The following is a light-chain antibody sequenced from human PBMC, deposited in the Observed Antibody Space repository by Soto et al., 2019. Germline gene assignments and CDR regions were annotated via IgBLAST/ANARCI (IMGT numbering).Light chain of an antibody. CDR3: SSYTSSSTRV. CDR1: SSDVGRYNY. CDR2: EVS. V-gene: IGLV2-14*01. Sequence: QSALAQPASVSGSPGQSITISCTGTSSDVGRYNYVSWYQQHPGKAPKLMIYEVSNRPSGVSNRFSGSKSGNTASLTSSGLQAEDEGDYYCSSYTSSSTRVFGGGTKLTVL. J-gene: IGLJ3*02.